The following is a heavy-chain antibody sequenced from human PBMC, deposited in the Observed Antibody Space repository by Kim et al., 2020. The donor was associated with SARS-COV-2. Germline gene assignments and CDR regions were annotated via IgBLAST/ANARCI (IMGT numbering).Heavy chain of an antibody. J-gene: IGHJ4*02. V-gene: IGHV1-18*01. CDR3: ARDIFGVDYVFDY. D-gene: IGHD4-17*01. Sequence: YAQKLQGRVTMTTDTSTSTAYMELRSLRSDDTAVYYCARDIFGVDYVFDYWGQGTLVTVSS.